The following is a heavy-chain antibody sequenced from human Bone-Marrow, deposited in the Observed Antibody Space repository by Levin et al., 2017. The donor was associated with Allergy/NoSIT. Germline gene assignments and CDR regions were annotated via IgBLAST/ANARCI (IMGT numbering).Heavy chain of an antibody. CDR2: IFYDGSHR. V-gene: IGHV3-33*01. J-gene: IGHJ4*02. Sequence: GGSLRLSCVASGLNFSTSGMHWVRQAPGKGLEWVALIFYDGSHRYYADSVKGRFTISRDNSKNTLYLQMNSLRAEDTAVYYCGRDFVGVAARPGFYDHWGQGSRVTVSS. CDR1: GLNFSTSG. CDR3: GRDFVGVAARPGFYDH. D-gene: IGHD6-6*01.